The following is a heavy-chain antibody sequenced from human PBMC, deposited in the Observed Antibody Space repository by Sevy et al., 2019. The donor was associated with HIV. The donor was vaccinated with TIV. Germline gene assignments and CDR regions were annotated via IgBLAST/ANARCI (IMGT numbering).Heavy chain of an antibody. J-gene: IGHJ4*02. CDR1: GFALSSYA. V-gene: IGHV3-23*01. Sequence: GGSLRLSCAASGFALSSYAMNWVRQAPGKGLEWVSAISDTGISTYYADSVKGRFTISRDNSKNTLFLQLNSLRAEDTAVYYCANIRRGGRLDYWGQGTLVTVSS. D-gene: IGHD3-10*01. CDR3: ANIRRGGRLDY. CDR2: ISDTGIST.